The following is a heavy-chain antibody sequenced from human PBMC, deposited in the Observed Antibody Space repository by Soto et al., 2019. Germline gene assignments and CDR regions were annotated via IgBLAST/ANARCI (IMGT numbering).Heavy chain of an antibody. V-gene: IGHV5-51*01. CDR1: GYNFTSYW. CDR3: ARLTTVFTLGIPASSFDY. D-gene: IGHD4-17*01. Sequence: EVQLVQSGAELKKPGESLKISCKNSGYNFTSYWIGWVRQMPGKGLEWMGVIFPGDSDTRYGPSFQGQVTISADKSISTAYLQWSSLQASDTAIYYCARLTTVFTLGIPASSFDYWGQGTLVTVSS. CDR2: IFPGDSDT. J-gene: IGHJ4*02.